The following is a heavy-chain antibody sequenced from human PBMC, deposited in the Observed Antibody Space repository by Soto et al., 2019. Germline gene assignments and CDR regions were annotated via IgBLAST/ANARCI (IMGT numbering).Heavy chain of an antibody. CDR2: FDPEDGET. CDR1: GYTLTELS. D-gene: IGHD3-16*01. Sequence: ASVKVSCKVSGYTLTELSMHWVRQAPGKGLEWMGGFDPEDGETIYAQKFQGRVTMTEDTSTDTAYMELSSLRSEDTAVYYCAMRGFGEHTRGYWFDPWGQGTLVTVSS. CDR3: AMRGFGEHTRGYWFDP. V-gene: IGHV1-24*01. J-gene: IGHJ5*02.